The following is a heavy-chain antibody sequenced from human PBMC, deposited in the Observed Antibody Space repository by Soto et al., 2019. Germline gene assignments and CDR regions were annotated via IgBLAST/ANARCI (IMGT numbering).Heavy chain of an antibody. CDR3: AREGPPGTFGGNSAGYFDL. V-gene: IGHV3-53*02. CDR2: IYAGGNT. CDR1: GLTVSTSY. D-gene: IGHD2-21*02. J-gene: IGHJ2*01. Sequence: DVHLVETGGGLIQPGGSLRLSCAASGLTVSTSYMNWVRQAPGKGLEWVSVIYAGGNTYYADSVKGRFTISRDNSKNTLYLQITSLGAEDTAVYYCAREGPPGTFGGNSAGYFDLWGSGTLVTVSS.